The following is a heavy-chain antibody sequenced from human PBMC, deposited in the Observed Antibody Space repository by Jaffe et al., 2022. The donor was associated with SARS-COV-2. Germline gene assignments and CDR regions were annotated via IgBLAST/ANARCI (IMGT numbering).Heavy chain of an antibody. Sequence: EVQLVESGGGLVQPGRSLRLSCTASGFTFGDYAMSWVRQAPGKGLEWVGFIRSKAYGGTTEYAASVKGRFTISRDDSKSIAYLQMNSLKTEDTAVYYCTTTHSGGFDYWGQGTLVTVSS. CDR1: GFTFGDYA. D-gene: IGHD3-16*01. J-gene: IGHJ4*02. CDR3: TTTHSGGFDY. V-gene: IGHV3-49*04. CDR2: IRSKAYGGTT.